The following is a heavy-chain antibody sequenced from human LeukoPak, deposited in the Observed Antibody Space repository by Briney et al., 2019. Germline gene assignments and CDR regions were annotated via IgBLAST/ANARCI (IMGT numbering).Heavy chain of an antibody. Sequence: PSGGSLRLSCAASGFTFSSYWMSWVRQAPGKGLEWVANIKQDGSEKYYVDSVKGRFTISRDNAKNSLYLQMNSLRAEDTAVYYCAREDCSGGSCYRYYYYGMDVWGQGTTVTVSS. V-gene: IGHV3-7*01. CDR3: AREDCSGGSCYRYYYYGMDV. CDR1: GFTFSSYW. D-gene: IGHD2-15*01. CDR2: IKQDGSEK. J-gene: IGHJ6*02.